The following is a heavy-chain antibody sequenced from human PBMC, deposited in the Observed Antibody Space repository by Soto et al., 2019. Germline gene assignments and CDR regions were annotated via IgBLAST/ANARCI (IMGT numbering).Heavy chain of an antibody. CDR2: ISWNSGSI. J-gene: IGHJ6*02. CDR1: GFTFEDYA. D-gene: IGHD2-15*01. Sequence: GGSPRLSSAASGFTFEDYAMPWVRQAPGKGLEWVSGISWNSGSIGYADAVKGRFTISRDNAKNSLYLQMNSLRAEDTALYYCAITIGVAATAYYNGIDVWGQGTTVTVSS. CDR3: AITIGVAATAYYNGIDV. V-gene: IGHV3-9*01.